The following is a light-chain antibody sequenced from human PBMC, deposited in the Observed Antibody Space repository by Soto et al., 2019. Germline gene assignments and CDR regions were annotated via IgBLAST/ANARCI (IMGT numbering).Light chain of an antibody. V-gene: IGKV3-20*01. CDR2: GAS. CDR3: HQYDNSPLT. Sequence: EIVLTQSPGTLSLSPGERATLSCRASQSISSSYLAWYQQKPGQAPRLLIYGASSRATGVPDRFSGSGSETDFTLTISRLEPEDFAVYYCHQYDNSPLTFGGGTKVEIK. J-gene: IGKJ4*01. CDR1: QSISSSY.